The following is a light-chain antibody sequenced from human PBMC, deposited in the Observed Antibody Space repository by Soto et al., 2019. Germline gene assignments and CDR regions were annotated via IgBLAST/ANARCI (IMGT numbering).Light chain of an antibody. J-gene: IGLJ1*01. CDR1: SSDVGGYNY. CDR2: DVT. V-gene: IGLV2-11*01. CDR3: CLYAGNYFYV. Sequence: QSVLTQPRSVSGSPGQSVAISCTGTSSDVGGYNYVSWYHQHPGKAPKLMIYDVTKRPSGVPDRFSGSKSGNTASLTISGLQAEDEADYYCCLYAGNYFYVFGTGTKVTVL.